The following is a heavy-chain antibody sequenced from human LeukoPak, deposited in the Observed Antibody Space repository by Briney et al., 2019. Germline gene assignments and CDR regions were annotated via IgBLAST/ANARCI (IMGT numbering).Heavy chain of an antibody. CDR1: GYAFTSYD. V-gene: IGHV1-8*01. J-gene: IGHJ4*02. D-gene: IGHD6-6*01. CDR2: MNPNSGNT. Sequence: GASVKVSCKASGYAFTSYDINWVRQATGQGLEWMGWMNPNSGNTGYAQKFQGRVTMTRNTSISTAYMELSSLRSEDTAVYYCASSPSSSSEIDYWGQGALVTVSS. CDR3: ASSPSSSSEIDY.